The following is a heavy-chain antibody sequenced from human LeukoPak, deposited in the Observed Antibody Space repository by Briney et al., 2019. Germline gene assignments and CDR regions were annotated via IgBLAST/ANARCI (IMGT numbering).Heavy chain of an antibody. CDR3: AKATCSGATCARFDY. V-gene: IGHV3-23*01. J-gene: IGHJ4*02. D-gene: IGHD2-15*01. CDR1: GFTFSSYA. Sequence: PGGSLRLSCAASGFTFSSYAMSWVRQAPGKGLEWVSAISGSGGSTYYADSVKGRFTISRDNSRNTLYLQMNGLRAEDTAVYYCAKATCSGATCARFDYWGQGTLVTVSS. CDR2: ISGSGGST.